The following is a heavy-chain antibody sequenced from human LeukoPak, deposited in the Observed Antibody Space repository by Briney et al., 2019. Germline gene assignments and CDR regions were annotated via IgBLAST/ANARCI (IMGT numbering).Heavy chain of an antibody. CDR3: ARGLGGRRVYYYYGMDV. CDR1: GYTFTSYA. D-gene: IGHD3-16*01. Sequence: ASVKVSCKASGYTFTSYAMHWVRQAPGQRLEWMGWINAGNGNTKYSQKFQGRVTTTRDTSASTAYMELSSLRSEDTAVYYCARGLGGRRVYYYYGMDVWGKGTTVTVSS. V-gene: IGHV1-3*01. CDR2: INAGNGNT. J-gene: IGHJ6*04.